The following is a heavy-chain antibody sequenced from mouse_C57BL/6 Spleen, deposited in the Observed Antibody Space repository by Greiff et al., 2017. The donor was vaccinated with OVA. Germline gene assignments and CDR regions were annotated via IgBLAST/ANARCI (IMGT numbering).Heavy chain of an antibody. CDR3: ARSDYYGSSYPYYFDY. Sequence: QVQLQQPGAELVMPGASVKLSCKASGYTFTSYWMHWVKHRPGQGLEWIGEIDPSDSYTNYNQKFKGKSTLTVDKSSSTAYMQLSSLTSEDSAVYYCARSDYYGSSYPYYFDYWGQGTTLTVSS. CDR2: IDPSDSYT. J-gene: IGHJ2*01. D-gene: IGHD1-1*01. V-gene: IGHV1-69*01. CDR1: GYTFTSYW.